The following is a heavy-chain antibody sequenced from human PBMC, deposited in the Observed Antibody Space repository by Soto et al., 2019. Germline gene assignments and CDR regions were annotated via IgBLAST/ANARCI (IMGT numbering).Heavy chain of an antibody. D-gene: IGHD6-13*01. CDR1: GYTYTSYG. V-gene: IGHV1-18*01. Sequence: ASVKACKASGYTYTSYGISWVRQAPGQGLEWMGWISAYNGNTNYAQKLQGRVTMTTDTSTSTAYMELRSLRSDDTAVYYCAGDIAAAGNYYYGMDVWGQGTTVTVSS. J-gene: IGHJ6*02. CDR3: AGDIAAAGNYYYGMDV. CDR2: ISAYNGNT.